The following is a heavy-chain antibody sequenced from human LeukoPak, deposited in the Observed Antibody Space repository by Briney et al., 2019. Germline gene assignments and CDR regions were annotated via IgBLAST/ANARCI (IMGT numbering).Heavy chain of an antibody. J-gene: IGHJ4*02. Sequence: GGSLTLSCAASGFTFNHWMTWVRQAPGKGLEWVANIKNGGTVKNYVDSVKGRFTISRDNAKNSLYLQMNSLRAEDTGVYYCAKDSYSKGDYWGQGVLVTVSS. V-gene: IGHV3-7*01. D-gene: IGHD5-18*01. CDR2: IKNGGTVK. CDR3: AKDSYSKGDY. CDR1: GFTFNHW.